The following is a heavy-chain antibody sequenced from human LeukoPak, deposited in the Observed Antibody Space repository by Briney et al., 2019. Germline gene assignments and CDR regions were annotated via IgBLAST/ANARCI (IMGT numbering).Heavy chain of an antibody. CDR3: VGATYCGGDCYEHDFDY. CDR1: GFTFRSYS. J-gene: IGHJ4*02. Sequence: GGSLRLSCAASGFTFRSYSMNWVRQAPGKGLEWVSYISGSSSTIYYADSVKGRFTISRDNAKNSLSLQMNSLRAEDSAVYYCVGATYCGGDCYEHDFDYWGQGTLVTVSS. CDR2: ISGSSSTI. V-gene: IGHV3-48*01. D-gene: IGHD2-21*01.